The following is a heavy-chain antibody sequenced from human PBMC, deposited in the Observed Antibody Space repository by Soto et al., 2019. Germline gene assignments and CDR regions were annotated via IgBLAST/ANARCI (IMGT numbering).Heavy chain of an antibody. Sequence: GGSLRLSCAASEFTVTNNEMSWVRQAPGKGLEWVSILYSGGNTYYADSVEGRFTISRDGSKNTLYLHMNSLRDEDTAVYYCALRRVAYADFWGQGTRVTVSS. V-gene: IGHV3-53*01. D-gene: IGHD2-2*01. CDR3: ALRRVAYADF. CDR1: EFTVTNNE. J-gene: IGHJ4*02. CDR2: LYSGGNT.